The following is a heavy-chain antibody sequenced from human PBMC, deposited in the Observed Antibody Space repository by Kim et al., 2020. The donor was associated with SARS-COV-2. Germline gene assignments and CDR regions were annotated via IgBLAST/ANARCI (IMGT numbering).Heavy chain of an antibody. CDR3: TTEDFRYGSGSYYNVEVRDY. CDR2: IKSKTDGGTT. CDR1: GFTFSNAW. V-gene: IGHV3-15*01. D-gene: IGHD3-10*01. Sequence: GGSLRLSCAASGFTFSNAWMSWVRQAPGKGLEWVGRIKSKTDGGTTDYAAPVKGRFTISRDDSKNTLYLQMNSLKTEDTAVYYCTTEDFRYGSGSYYNVEVRDYWGQGTLVTVSS. J-gene: IGHJ4*02.